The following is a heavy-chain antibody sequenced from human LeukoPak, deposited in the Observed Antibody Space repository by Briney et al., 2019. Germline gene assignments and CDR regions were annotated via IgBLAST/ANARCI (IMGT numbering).Heavy chain of an antibody. V-gene: IGHV1-2*02. CDR1: GYTFTSYD. D-gene: IGHD3-3*01. CDR2: INPNSGGT. CDR3: ARDLSNYDPGAVGVDY. Sequence: ASVKVSCKASGYTFTSYDINWVRQAPGQGLEWMGWINPNSGGTNYAQKFQGRVTMTRDTSISTAYMELSRLRSDDTAVYYCARDLSNYDPGAVGVDYWGQGTLVTVSS. J-gene: IGHJ4*02.